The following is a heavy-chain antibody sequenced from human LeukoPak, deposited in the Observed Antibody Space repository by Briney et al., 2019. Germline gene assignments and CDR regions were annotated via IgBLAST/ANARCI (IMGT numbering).Heavy chain of an antibody. J-gene: IGHJ5*02. CDR2: IYYSGST. Sequence: SETLSLTCTVSGGSISSSSYYWGWIHQPPGKGVEWIGSIYYSGSTYYNPSLKSRVTISVDTSKNQFSLKLSSVTAADTAVYYCAREHVEMATMGPRWLDPWGQGTLVTVSS. CDR1: GGSISSSSYY. CDR3: AREHVEMATMGPRWLDP. D-gene: IGHD5-24*01. V-gene: IGHV4-39*07.